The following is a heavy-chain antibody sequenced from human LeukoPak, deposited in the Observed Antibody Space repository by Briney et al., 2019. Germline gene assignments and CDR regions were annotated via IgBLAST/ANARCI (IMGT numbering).Heavy chain of an antibody. CDR1: GYIFTDYY. V-gene: IGHV1-2*02. J-gene: IGHJ4*02. CDR3: ARGDVVATNYHDY. D-gene: IGHD5-12*01. CDR2: LNPNSGGT. Sequence: ASVKVSCKASGYIFTDYYVHWVRQAPGQGLEWTGWLNPNSGGTNYAQKFQGRVTMTRDTSINTAYMELSRLRSDDTALYYCARGDVVATNYHDYWGQGTLVTVSS.